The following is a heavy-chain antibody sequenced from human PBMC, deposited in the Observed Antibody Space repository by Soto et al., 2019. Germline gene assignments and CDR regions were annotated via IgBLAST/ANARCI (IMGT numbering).Heavy chain of an antibody. CDR1: GFTFSSYG. CDR3: AKDWGRRIAAAEIFDY. D-gene: IGHD6-13*01. CDR2: ISYDGSNT. Sequence: GGSLRLSCAASGFTFSSYGMHWVRQAPGKGLEWVAVISYDGSNTYYADSVKGRFTISRDNSKNTLYLQMNSLRAEDTAVYYCAKDWGRRIAAAEIFDYWGQGTLVTVSS. J-gene: IGHJ4*02. V-gene: IGHV3-30*18.